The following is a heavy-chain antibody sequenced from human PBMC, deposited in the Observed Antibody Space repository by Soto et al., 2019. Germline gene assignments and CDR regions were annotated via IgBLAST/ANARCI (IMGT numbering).Heavy chain of an antibody. Sequence: ASVKVSCKASGYTFTGYYMHWVRQAPGQGLEWMGWINPNSGGTNYAQKFQGWVTMTRDTSISTAYMELSRLRSDDTAVYYCAREEGPKEGKYYDSSGYYPRDYGMDVWGQGTTVTVSS. CDR1: GYTFTGYY. J-gene: IGHJ6*02. CDR3: AREEGPKEGKYYDSSGYYPRDYGMDV. V-gene: IGHV1-2*04. D-gene: IGHD3-22*01. CDR2: INPNSGGT.